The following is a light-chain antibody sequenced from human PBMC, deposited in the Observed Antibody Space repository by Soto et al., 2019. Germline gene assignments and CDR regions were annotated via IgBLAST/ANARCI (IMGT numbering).Light chain of an antibody. CDR3: QSYDSSLSGSV. V-gene: IGLV1-40*01. Sequence: QSVLTQPPSVSGAPGQRVTISCTGSSSNIGAGYDVHWYQQLPGTAPKPLLYGNTNRPSGVPDRFSGSKSGTSASLAITGRQAEDEADYYCQSYDSSLSGSVFGGGTKLTVL. CDR1: SSNIGAGYD. CDR2: GNT. J-gene: IGLJ2*01.